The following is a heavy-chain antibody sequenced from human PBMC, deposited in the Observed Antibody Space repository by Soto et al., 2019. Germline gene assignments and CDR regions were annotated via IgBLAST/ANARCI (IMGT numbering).Heavy chain of an antibody. J-gene: IGHJ6*02. Sequence: ASVKVSCKASGYTFTAFTITWVRQAPGQGLEWMGWITIYSGHTAYAQTFRDRVTMTLDRYTTTAYMELRGLRSDDTAVFYCARVSLLRSRDFYHTLDAWGQGTTVTVSS. CDR1: GYTFTAFT. CDR2: ITIYSGHT. V-gene: IGHV1-18*04. CDR3: ARVSLLRSRDFYHTLDA. D-gene: IGHD2-2*01.